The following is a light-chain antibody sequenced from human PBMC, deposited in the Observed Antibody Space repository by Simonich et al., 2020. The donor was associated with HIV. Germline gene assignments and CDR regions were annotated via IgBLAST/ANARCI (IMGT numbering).Light chain of an antibody. CDR1: QSLLHSNGYNY. CDR3: MQALQTPMYT. Sequence: DIVMTQSPLSLPVTPGEPASISCRSSQSLLHSNGYNYLDWFLQKPGQSPQLLIYLGSNRASGVPDRISGRGSGTDFTLKISRVEAEDVGVYYCMQALQTPMYTFGQGTKLEIK. V-gene: IGKV2-28*01. CDR2: LGS. J-gene: IGKJ2*01.